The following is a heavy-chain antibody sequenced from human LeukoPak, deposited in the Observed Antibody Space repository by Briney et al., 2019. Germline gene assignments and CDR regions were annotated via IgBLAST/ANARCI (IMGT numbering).Heavy chain of an antibody. CDR1: GFTFSSHS. Sequence: GGSLRLSCAASGFTFSSHSMNWVRQAPGKGLEWVSAISGSGGSTYCADSVKGRFTISRDNSKNTLYLQMNSLRAEDTAVYYCAKGSRYYDSSGYFDYWDQGTLVTVSS. CDR3: AKGSRYYDSSGYFDY. J-gene: IGHJ4*02. V-gene: IGHV3-23*01. D-gene: IGHD3-22*01. CDR2: ISGSGGST.